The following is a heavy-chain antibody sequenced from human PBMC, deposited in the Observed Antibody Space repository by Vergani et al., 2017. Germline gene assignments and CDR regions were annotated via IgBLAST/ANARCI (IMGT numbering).Heavy chain of an antibody. V-gene: IGHV1-46*03. CDR3: ARGDYGILTGYRY. CDR2: INPSGGNT. CDR1: AYTFSNYY. D-gene: IGHD3-9*01. J-gene: IGHJ4*02. Sequence: QVQVVQSGAEVKKSGASVKVSCKTSAYTFSNYYMHWVRQAPGQGLEWMGIINPSGGNTNYAQKFQGRVTMTRDTSTSTGYMELSSLRSEDTAIYYCARGDYGILTGYRYWGQGTLVTVSA.